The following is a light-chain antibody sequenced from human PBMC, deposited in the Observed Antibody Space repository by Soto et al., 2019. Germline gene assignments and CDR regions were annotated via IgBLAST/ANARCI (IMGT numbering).Light chain of an antibody. CDR1: QSVSSN. V-gene: IGKV3D-15*01. Sequence: EIVMTQSPATLSVSPGERATLSCRASQSVSSNLAWYQQKPGQAPRLLIYGASIRATGIPARFSGSGSGTEFTLTISSLQSEDFAVYYCQQYNNWPITFGQGIRLEIK. J-gene: IGKJ5*01. CDR2: GAS. CDR3: QQYNNWPIT.